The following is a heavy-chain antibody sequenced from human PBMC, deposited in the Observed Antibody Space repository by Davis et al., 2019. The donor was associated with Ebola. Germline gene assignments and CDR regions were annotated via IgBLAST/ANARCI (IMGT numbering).Heavy chain of an antibody. CDR3: AREAGATTRIYDS. D-gene: IGHD1-26*01. J-gene: IGHJ5*01. CDR2: INPNSGGT. Sequence: KVSCKASGYTFTGYYMHWVRQAPGQGLEWMGWINPNSGGTNYAQKFQGRVTMTRDTSISTAYMELRSLRSDDTAVYYCAREAGATTRIYDSWGQGTLVTVSS. CDR1: GYTFTGYY. V-gene: IGHV1-2*02.